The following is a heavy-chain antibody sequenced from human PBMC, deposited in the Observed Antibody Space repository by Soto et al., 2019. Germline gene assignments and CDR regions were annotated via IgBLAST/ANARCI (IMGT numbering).Heavy chain of an antibody. CDR3: ARHKGGYYSGVDV. J-gene: IGHJ6*02. D-gene: IGHD3-16*01. CDR1: GGSISSNSYY. Sequence: QLQLQESGPGLVKPSETLSLTCTVSGGSISSNSYYWAWIRQPPGKGLEWIGNIYYSGTTYYHPSLNSRVTISVDTSMNQFSLKLSSVTAADTAVYYCARHKGGYYSGVDVWGQGTTVTVSS. CDR2: IYYSGTT. V-gene: IGHV4-39*01.